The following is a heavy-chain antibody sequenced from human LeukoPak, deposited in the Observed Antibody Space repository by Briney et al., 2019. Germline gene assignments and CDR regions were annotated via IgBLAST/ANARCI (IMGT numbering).Heavy chain of an antibody. Sequence: SETLSLTCAVYGGSFSGYYWSWIRQPPGKGLEWIGEINHSGGTNYNPSLKSRVTISVDTSKNQFSLKLSSVTAADTAVYYCARGPLYYYDSSGYYGYRGQGTLVTVSS. J-gene: IGHJ4*02. CDR3: ARGPLYYYDSSGYYGY. D-gene: IGHD3-22*01. CDR2: INHSGGT. V-gene: IGHV4-34*01. CDR1: GGSFSGYY.